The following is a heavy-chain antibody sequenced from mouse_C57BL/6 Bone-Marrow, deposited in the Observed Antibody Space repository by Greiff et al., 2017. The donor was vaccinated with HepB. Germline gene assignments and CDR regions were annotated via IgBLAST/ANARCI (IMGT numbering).Heavy chain of an antibody. D-gene: IGHD1-1*01. Sequence: QVQLQHPGAELVKPGASVKMSCKASGYTFTSYWITWVKQRPGQGLEWIGDIYPGSGSTNYNEKFKSKATLTVDTSSSTAYMQLSSLTSEDSAVYYCAILSYYYGSSDYWGHGTTHTVSS. CDR1: GYTFTSYW. CDR3: AILSYYYGSSDY. CDR2: IYPGSGST. V-gene: IGHV1-55*01. J-gene: IGHJ2*01.